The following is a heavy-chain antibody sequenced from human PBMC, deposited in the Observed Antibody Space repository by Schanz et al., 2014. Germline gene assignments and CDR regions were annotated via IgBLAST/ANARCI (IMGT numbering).Heavy chain of an antibody. CDR3: AKIERNED. CDR2: FNDGGVNK. V-gene: IGHV3-23*01. CDR1: GFSLDIFA. Sequence: EVQLLESGGGLVQPGGSLRLSCATSGFSLDIFAVSWVRQAPGKGLEWVSSFNDGGVNKYYADSVKGRFTISRDNSKNTLYLQMNSLRAEDTAVYFCAKIERNEDWGQGTLVTVSS. J-gene: IGHJ4*02. D-gene: IGHD1-1*01.